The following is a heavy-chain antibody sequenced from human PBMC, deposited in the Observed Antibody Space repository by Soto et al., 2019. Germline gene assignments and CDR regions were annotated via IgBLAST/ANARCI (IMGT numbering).Heavy chain of an antibody. J-gene: IGHJ5*02. Sequence: TGGSLRLSCAASGFTFSSYGMHWVRQAPGKGLEWVAVISYDGSNKYYADSVKGRFTISRDNSKNTLYLQMNSLRAEDTAVYYCAKDRPRGKEYTAMGSWVNWFDPWGQGTLVSVSS. CDR1: GFTFSSYG. D-gene: IGHD5-18*01. CDR3: AKDRPRGKEYTAMGSWVNWFDP. CDR2: ISYDGSNK. V-gene: IGHV3-30*18.